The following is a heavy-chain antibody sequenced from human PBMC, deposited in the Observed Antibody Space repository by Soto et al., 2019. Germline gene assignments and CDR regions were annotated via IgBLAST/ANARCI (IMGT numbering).Heavy chain of an antibody. D-gene: IGHD2-21*02. CDR3: VRGSSSDTAARLFDY. Sequence: PGGSLRLSCAASGFTLSNHWMHWFRQVPGKGLVWVSRIKTDGSITNYADSVKGRFTISRDNAKNTLYLQMNSLRVEDTAVYFCVRGSSSDTAARLFDYWGQGTLVTVSS. J-gene: IGHJ4*02. V-gene: IGHV3-74*01. CDR2: IKTDGSIT. CDR1: GFTLSNHW.